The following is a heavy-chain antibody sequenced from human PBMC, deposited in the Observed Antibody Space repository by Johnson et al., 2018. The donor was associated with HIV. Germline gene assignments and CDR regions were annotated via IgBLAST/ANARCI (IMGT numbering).Heavy chain of an antibody. CDR3: ARDPDYDDSNGSHQGDAFDI. CDR2: IGTAGDT. V-gene: IGHV3-13*01. CDR1: GFTFSSYD. D-gene: IGHD3-22*01. J-gene: IGHJ3*02. Sequence: VQLVESGGGLVQPGGSLRLSCAASGFTFSSYDMHWVRQATGKGLEWVSAIGTAGDTYYPGSVKGRFTISRENAKNSLYLQMNSLRAEDTALYYCARDPDYDDSNGSHQGDAFDIWGQGTMVTVSS.